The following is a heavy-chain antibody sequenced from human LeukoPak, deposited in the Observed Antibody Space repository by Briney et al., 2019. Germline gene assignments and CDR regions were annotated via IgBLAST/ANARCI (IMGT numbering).Heavy chain of an antibody. Sequence: GGSLRLSCAASAFTFSSYGMHRDRQAPGKGLQRVTVIWYDGSNKYYADSVKGRFTISRDNSKNTLYLQMNSLRAEDTAVYYCARDLMRITAAGQDIWGQGTMVTVSS. J-gene: IGHJ3*02. D-gene: IGHD6-13*01. CDR2: IWYDGSNK. CDR3: ARDLMRITAAGQDI. V-gene: IGHV3-33*01. CDR1: AFTFSSYG.